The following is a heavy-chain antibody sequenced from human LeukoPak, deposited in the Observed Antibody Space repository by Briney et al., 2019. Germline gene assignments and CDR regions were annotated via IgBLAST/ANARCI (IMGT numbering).Heavy chain of an antibody. CDR2: YDPEDGKT. J-gene: IGHJ4*02. V-gene: IGHV1-24*01. Sequence: GASVKVCCKVSDRTLNQIALHWVRQAPGKGPEWMGGYDPEDGKTIYARKFQGRVTMTEDASTETAYMELSSLRTDDAAVYFCVTMQQDFFDSRGPFDFWGQGSLVTVSS. CDR1: DRTLNQIA. CDR3: VTMQQDFFDSRGPFDF. D-gene: IGHD3-22*01.